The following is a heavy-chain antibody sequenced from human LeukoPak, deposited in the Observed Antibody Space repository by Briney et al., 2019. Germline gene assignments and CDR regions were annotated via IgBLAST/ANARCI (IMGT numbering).Heavy chain of an antibody. CDR2: INHSGST. CDR3: ARWDQKDYDILTGLEE. J-gene: IGHJ4*02. CDR1: GGSFSGYY. D-gene: IGHD3-9*01. V-gene: IGHV4-34*09. Sequence: SETLSLTCAVYGGSFSGYYWSWIRQPPGKGLEWIGEINHSGSTNYNPSLKSRVTISVDTSKNQFSLKLSSVTAADTAVYYCARWDQKDYDILTGLEEWGQGTLVTVSS.